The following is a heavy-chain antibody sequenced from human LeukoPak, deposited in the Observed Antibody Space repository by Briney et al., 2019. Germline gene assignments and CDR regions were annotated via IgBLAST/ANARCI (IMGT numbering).Heavy chain of an antibody. D-gene: IGHD3-10*01. J-gene: IGHJ4*02. CDR1: GFTFSSYG. V-gene: IGHV3-30*18. CDR2: ISYDGSNK. CDR3: AKVPADITMFRGGGTDY. Sequence: PGRSLRLSCAASGFTFSSYGMHWVRQAPGKGLEWVAVISYDGSNKYYADSVKGRFTISRDNSKNTLYLQMNSLRAEDTAVYYCAKVPADITMFRGGGTDYWGQGTLVTVSS.